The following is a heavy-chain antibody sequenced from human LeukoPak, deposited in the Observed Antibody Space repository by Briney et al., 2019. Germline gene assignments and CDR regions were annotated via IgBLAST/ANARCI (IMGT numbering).Heavy chain of an antibody. D-gene: IGHD6-19*01. CDR2: ISYDGSNK. Sequence: PGGSLRLPCAASGFTFSSYGMHWVRQAPGKGLEWVAVISYDGSNKYYADSVKGRFTISRDNSKNTLYLQMNSLRAEDTAVYYCAKDFGSAVAGTAFDIWGQGTMVTVSS. J-gene: IGHJ3*02. V-gene: IGHV3-30*18. CDR3: AKDFGSAVAGTAFDI. CDR1: GFTFSSYG.